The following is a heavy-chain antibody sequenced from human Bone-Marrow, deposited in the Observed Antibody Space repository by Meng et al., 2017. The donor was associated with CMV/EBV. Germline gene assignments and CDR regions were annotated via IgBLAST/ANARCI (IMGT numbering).Heavy chain of an antibody. CDR2: IYYSGST. CDR3: ARARGYCSSTSCYSSFDP. Sequence: SETLSLTCTVSGYSISSGYYWGWIRQPPGKGLEWIGSIYYSGSTYYNPSLKSRVTISVDTSKNQFSLKLSSVTAADTAVYYCARARGYCSSTSCYSSFDPWGQGTLVTVSS. D-gene: IGHD2-2*02. J-gene: IGHJ5*02. V-gene: IGHV4-38-2*02. CDR1: GYSISSGYY.